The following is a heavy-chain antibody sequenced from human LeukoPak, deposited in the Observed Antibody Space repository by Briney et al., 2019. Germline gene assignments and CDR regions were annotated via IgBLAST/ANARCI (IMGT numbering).Heavy chain of an antibody. CDR1: GGSISSYY. Sequence: PSETLSLTCTVSGGSISSYYWSWIRQPPGKGLEWIGEINHSGSNNYNPSLKSRVTISVDTSKNQFSLKLSSVTAADTAVYYCARGKRGYSSSWYDYWGQGTLVTVSS. D-gene: IGHD6-13*01. CDR2: INHSGSN. V-gene: IGHV4-34*01. J-gene: IGHJ4*02. CDR3: ARGKRGYSSSWYDY.